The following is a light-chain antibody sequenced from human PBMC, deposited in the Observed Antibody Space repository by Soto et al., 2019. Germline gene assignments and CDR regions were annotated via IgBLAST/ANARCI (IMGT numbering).Light chain of an antibody. CDR2: GAS. CDR3: QHYGSAPPFT. V-gene: IGKV3-20*01. Sequence: EIVLTQSPGTLSLSPGERATLACRASQSVTSSYLAWYQQKPGQAPRLLIYGASNRATGIPDRFSGSGSGTDFSLTISRLEPEDVAVDDCQHYGSAPPFTFGPGTKVDIK. CDR1: QSVTSSY. J-gene: IGKJ3*01.